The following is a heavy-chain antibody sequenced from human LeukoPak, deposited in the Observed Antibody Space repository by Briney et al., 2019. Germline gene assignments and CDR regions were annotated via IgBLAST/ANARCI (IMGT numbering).Heavy chain of an antibody. CDR3: ARPLDAVAGTSSDY. V-gene: IGHV5-51*01. D-gene: IGHD6-19*01. Sequence: GESLKISCKGSGYSFTNYWIGWVRQMPGKGLEWMGVIYPGDSDTSYSPSFQGQVTISVDKSISTAYLHWSSLKASDTAMYYCARPLDAVAGTSSDYWGQGTLLTVSS. CDR2: IYPGDSDT. J-gene: IGHJ4*02. CDR1: GYSFTNYW.